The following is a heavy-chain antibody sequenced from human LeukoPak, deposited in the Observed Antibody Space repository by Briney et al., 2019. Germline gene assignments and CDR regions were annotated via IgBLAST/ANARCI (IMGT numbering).Heavy chain of an antibody. CDR1: GFTFSSYW. V-gene: IGHV3-74*01. CDR3: ARAWNGDYGRFDP. J-gene: IGHJ5*02. Sequence: PGGSLRLSCAASGFTFSSYWMYWVRQAPGQRLVCVSRINSDGSSTSYADSVKGRFTISRDNAKNTLYLQMNSLRAEDTAVYYCARAWNGDYGRFDPWGQGTLVTVPS. CDR2: INSDGSST. D-gene: IGHD4-17*01.